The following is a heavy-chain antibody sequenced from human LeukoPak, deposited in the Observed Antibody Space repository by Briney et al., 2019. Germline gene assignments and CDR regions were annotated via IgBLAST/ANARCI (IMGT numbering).Heavy chain of an antibody. CDR3: AGLHTGTFVDY. V-gene: IGHV3-30*02. D-gene: IGHD4-17*01. CDR1: GFTFSSYG. Sequence: PGGSLRLSCAASGFTFSSYGMHWVRQVPGKGLEWVSSIRYDGITKFYIDSVKGRFAISRDNSKNTLCLQINSLRTEDTAVYYCAGLHTGTFVDYWGQGTLVTVSS. J-gene: IGHJ4*02. CDR2: IRYDGITK.